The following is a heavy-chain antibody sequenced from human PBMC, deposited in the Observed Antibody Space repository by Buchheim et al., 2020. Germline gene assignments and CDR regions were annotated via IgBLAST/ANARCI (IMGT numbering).Heavy chain of an antibody. CDR2: IRQDGGDR. V-gene: IGHV3-7*01. CDR1: GFTFSSYW. D-gene: IGHD7-27*01. CDR3: ARVSNWDLDY. J-gene: IGHJ4*02. Sequence: EVQLVESGGGLVQPGGSLRLSCAASGFTFSSYWMSWVRQAPGKGLEWVASIRQDGGDRYYMDSVEGLFTIYRDNAKTSLYLQMNSLRAEDTAVYYCARVSNWDLDYWGQGTL.